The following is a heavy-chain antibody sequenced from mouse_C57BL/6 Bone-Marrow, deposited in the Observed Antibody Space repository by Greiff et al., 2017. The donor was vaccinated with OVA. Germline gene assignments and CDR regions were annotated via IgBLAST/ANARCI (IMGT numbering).Heavy chain of an antibody. D-gene: IGHD2-1*01. Sequence: VQLQQSGAELVRPGASVKLSCTASGFDIKDDYMHWVKQRPEQGLEWIGWIYPENGDTEYASKFQGKATISADTSSNTAYLQLSSLTSEDTAVYDFTSYGNFDDWGQGTTLTVSS. CDR2: IYPENGDT. CDR3: TSYGNFDD. V-gene: IGHV14-4*01. J-gene: IGHJ2*01. CDR1: GFDIKDDY.